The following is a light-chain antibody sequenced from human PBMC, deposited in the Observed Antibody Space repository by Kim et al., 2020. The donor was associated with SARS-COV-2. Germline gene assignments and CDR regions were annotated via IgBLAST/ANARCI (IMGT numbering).Light chain of an antibody. V-gene: IGLV3-19*01. CDR3: NSRDSSGNHWV. CDR1: RLRRYY. Sequence: SSELTQDPAVSVALGQTVRITCQGDRLRRYYASWYQQKPGQAPVLVIYGKNNRPSGIPDRFSGSSSGNTASLTITGAQAEDEADYYCNSRDSSGNHWVFG. CDR2: GKN. J-gene: IGLJ3*02.